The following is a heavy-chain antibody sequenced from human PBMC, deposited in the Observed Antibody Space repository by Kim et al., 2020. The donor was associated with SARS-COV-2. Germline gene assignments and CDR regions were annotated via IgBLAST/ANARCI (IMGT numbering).Heavy chain of an antibody. J-gene: IGHJ6*02. CDR1: GGSISSGGYY. Sequence: SETLSLPCTVSGGSISSGGYYWSWIRQHPGKGLEWIGYIYYSGSTYYNPSLKSRVTISVDTSKNQFSLKLSSVTAADTAVYYCARDTTMVRPYGMDVWGQGTTVTVSS. D-gene: IGHD3-10*01. CDR2: IYYSGST. CDR3: ARDTTMVRPYGMDV. V-gene: IGHV4-31*03.